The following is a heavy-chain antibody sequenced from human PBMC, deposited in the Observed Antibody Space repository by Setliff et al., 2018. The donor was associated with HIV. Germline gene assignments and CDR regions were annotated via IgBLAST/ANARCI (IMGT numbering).Heavy chain of an antibody. D-gene: IGHD3-3*01. J-gene: IGHJ4*02. V-gene: IGHV4-4*07. CDR3: ARDGFWSGYIDY. CDR1: GGSISSYY. Sequence: SETLSLTCTVSGGSISSYYWSWIRQPAGKGQEWIGRIYTSGSTNYNPSLKSRVTMSVDTSKNQFSLKLSSVTAADTAVYYCARDGFWSGYIDYWGQGTLVTVSS. CDR2: IYTSGST.